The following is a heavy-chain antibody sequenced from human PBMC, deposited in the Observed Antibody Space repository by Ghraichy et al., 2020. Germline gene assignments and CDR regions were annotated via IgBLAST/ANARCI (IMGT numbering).Heavy chain of an antibody. J-gene: IGHJ6*02. CDR1: GFYFGDYS. Sequence: GGSLRLSCTASGFYFGDYSMNWVRQAPGKGLEWVSYISSGGATIYYADSVKGRFTISRDNAKNSLYLQMNSLRAEDTAVYFCARYGSGPYYYYYGMDVWGQGTTVTVSS. V-gene: IGHV3-48*04. D-gene: IGHD3-10*01. CDR2: ISSGGATI. CDR3: ARYGSGPYYYYYGMDV.